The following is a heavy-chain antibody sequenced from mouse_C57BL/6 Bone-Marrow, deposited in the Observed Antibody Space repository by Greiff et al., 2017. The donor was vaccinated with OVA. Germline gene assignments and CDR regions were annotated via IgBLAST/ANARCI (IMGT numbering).Heavy chain of an antibody. CDR3: ARNEGAWFAY. CDR2: IWSGGST. Sequence: VMLVESGPGLVQPSQSLSITCTVSGFSLTSYGVHWVRQSPGKGLAWLGVIWSGGSTDYNAAFISRLSISQDNSKRQVFFKMNSLQADDTAIYYCARNEGAWFAYWGQGTLVSVSA. J-gene: IGHJ3*01. CDR1: GFSLTSYG. V-gene: IGHV2-2*01.